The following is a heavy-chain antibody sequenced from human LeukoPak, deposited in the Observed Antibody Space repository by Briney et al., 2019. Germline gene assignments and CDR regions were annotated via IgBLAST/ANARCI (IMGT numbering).Heavy chain of an antibody. CDR2: IYYSGST. Sequence: PSETLSLTCTVSGGSISSGGYYWSWIRQHPGKGLEWIGYIYYSGSTYYNPSLKSRVTISVDTSKNQFSLKLSSVTAADTAVYYCARGRSGWHYYYGMDVWGQGTTVTVSS. CDR1: GGSISSGGYY. D-gene: IGHD6-19*01. V-gene: IGHV4-31*03. J-gene: IGHJ6*02. CDR3: ARGRSGWHYYYGMDV.